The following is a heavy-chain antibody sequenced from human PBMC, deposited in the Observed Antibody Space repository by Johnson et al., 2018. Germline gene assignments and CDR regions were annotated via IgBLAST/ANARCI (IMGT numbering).Heavy chain of an antibody. V-gene: IGHV3-53*01. CDR2: LYTGGIT. CDR1: EFSVSDYY. Sequence: EVQLVESGGGLIQPGGSLRLSCAASEFSVSDYYMTWVRQAPGKGLEWVSILYTGGITYYADSGTGRFTISRDDSKNTLYLQMDSLRTEDSASYYCARGKDGYDVYYYYYIDVWGKGTTVTVSS. J-gene: IGHJ6*03. D-gene: IGHD5-24*01. CDR3: ARGKDGYDVYYYYYIDV.